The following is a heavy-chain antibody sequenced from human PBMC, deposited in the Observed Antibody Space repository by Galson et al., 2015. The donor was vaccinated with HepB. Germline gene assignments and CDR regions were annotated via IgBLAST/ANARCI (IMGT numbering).Heavy chain of an antibody. Sequence: SLRLSCAASGFSFSSYAMSWVRQAPGKGLEWVSAISGGGGLTYYADSVKGRFTISRDNSKNTVYLQMNSPRAEDTAVYFCAKDLAYDSGGSPYYYHYGLDVWGQGTTVTVSS. D-gene: IGHD3-22*01. V-gene: IGHV3-23*01. CDR2: ISGGGGLT. J-gene: IGHJ6*02. CDR1: GFSFSSYA. CDR3: AKDLAYDSGGSPYYYHYGLDV.